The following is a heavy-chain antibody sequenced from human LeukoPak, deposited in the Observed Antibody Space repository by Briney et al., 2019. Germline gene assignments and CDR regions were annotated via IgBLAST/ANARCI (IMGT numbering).Heavy chain of an antibody. Sequence: GGSLRLSCAASGFTFSSYEMNWVRQAPGKGLEWVANIKQDGSEKYYVDSVKGRFTISRDNAKNSLYLQMNSLRAEDTAVYYCARDGKLGYYYYMDVWGKGTTVTVSS. CDR1: GFTFSSYE. CDR2: IKQDGSEK. J-gene: IGHJ6*03. D-gene: IGHD6-6*01. CDR3: ARDGKLGYYYYMDV. V-gene: IGHV3-7*01.